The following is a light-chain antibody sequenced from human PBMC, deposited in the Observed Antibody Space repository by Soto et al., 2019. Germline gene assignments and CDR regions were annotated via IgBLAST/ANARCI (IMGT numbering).Light chain of an antibody. CDR3: QQRSSYPST. Sequence: EVELTQSPATLSLSLGERATISCRASQGISSYLAWFQQRPGKAPKLLIYSASTRATGVPSRFSGSGSGTDFTLTISGLQPEDFAAYYCQQRSSYPSTFGRGTKVDIK. CDR1: QGISSY. V-gene: IGKV3D-11*01. CDR2: SAS. J-gene: IGKJ4*01.